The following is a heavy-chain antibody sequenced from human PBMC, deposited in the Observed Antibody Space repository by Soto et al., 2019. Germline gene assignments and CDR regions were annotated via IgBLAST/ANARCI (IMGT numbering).Heavy chain of an antibody. Sequence: GGSLRLSCAASGFTFSSYAMSWVRQAPGKGLEWVSAISGSGGSTYYADSVKGRFTISRDNSKNTLYLQMNSLRAEDTAVYYCANLKYDFWSGYYPFDYWGQGTLVTVSS. V-gene: IGHV3-23*01. D-gene: IGHD3-3*01. CDR1: GFTFSSYA. CDR3: ANLKYDFWSGYYPFDY. CDR2: ISGSGGST. J-gene: IGHJ4*02.